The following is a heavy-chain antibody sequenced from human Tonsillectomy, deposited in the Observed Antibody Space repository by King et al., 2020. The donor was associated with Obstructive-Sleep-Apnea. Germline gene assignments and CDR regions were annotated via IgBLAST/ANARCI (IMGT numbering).Heavy chain of an antibody. V-gene: IGHV4-59*08. CDR2: IYYMNT. J-gene: IGHJ5*02. CDR1: GGSISDYY. D-gene: IGHD6-19*01. Sequence: QLQLQESGPGLVKPSETLSLTCTVSGGSISDYYWSWIRQPPGKGLEWIGYIYYMNTNYNPSLKSRVTIPVDTSKKQVSLRLTSLTAADTAVYYCARHPEAVAGSCWFDPWGQGTLVTVSS. CDR3: ARHPEAVAGSCWFDP.